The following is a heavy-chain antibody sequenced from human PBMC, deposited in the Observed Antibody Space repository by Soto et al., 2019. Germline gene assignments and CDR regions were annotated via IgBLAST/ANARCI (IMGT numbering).Heavy chain of an antibody. CDR3: ARDGGAY. J-gene: IGHJ4*02. CDR1: GFTFSSYA. D-gene: IGHD3-16*01. CDR2: MSYDGSNK. Sequence: QVQLVESGGGVVQPGRSLRLSCAASGFTFSSYAMHWVRRAPGKGLEWMAVMSYDGSNKYYADSVKGRFTISRDNSKNTLYLQRNSLRPEGRALYYCARDGGAYWGQGTLVIVSS. V-gene: IGHV3-30-3*01.